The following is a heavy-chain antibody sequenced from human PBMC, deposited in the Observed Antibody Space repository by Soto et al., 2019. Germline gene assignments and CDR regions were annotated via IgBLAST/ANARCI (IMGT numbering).Heavy chain of an antibody. V-gene: IGHV1-18*01. Sequence: QVQLVQSGAEVKKPGASVKVSCKASGYTFTSYGISWVRQAPGQGLEWMGWISAYNGNTNYAQTLQGRVTMTTDTSTSTAYMELRSLRSDDTAVYYCARSREGIAVAGRYRNGMHVWGQGTTVTVSS. J-gene: IGHJ6*02. CDR1: GYTFTSYG. CDR2: ISAYNGNT. CDR3: ARSREGIAVAGRYRNGMHV. D-gene: IGHD6-19*01.